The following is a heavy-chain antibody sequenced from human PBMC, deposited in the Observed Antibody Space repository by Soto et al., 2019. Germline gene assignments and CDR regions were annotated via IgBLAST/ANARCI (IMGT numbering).Heavy chain of an antibody. Sequence: ASVKVSCKASGYTFTSYDINWVRQATGQGLEWMGWMNPKGGNTGNAQKFQDRVTMTRNTSISTAYLELSSLRSEDTAMYYCAGPTTVTKGRDAFDLWGQGTMVTVSS. CDR2: MNPKGGNT. V-gene: IGHV1-8*01. CDR3: AGPTTVTKGRDAFDL. CDR1: GYTFTSYD. J-gene: IGHJ3*01. D-gene: IGHD4-17*01.